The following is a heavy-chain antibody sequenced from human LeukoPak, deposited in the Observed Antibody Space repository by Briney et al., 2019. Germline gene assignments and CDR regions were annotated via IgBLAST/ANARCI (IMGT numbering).Heavy chain of an antibody. Sequence: GGSLRLSCAASGFTFSSYGMHWVRQAPGKGLEWVAFIRYDGSNKYYADSVKGRFTISRDNAKNSLYLQMNSLRAEDTAVYYCLGNWFDPWGQGTLVTVSS. CDR1: GFTFSSYG. V-gene: IGHV3-30*02. CDR2: IRYDGSNK. CDR3: LGNWFDP. J-gene: IGHJ5*02.